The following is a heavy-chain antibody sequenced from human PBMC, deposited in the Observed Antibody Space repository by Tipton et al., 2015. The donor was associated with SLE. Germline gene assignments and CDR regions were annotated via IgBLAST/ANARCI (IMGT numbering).Heavy chain of an antibody. J-gene: IGHJ1*01. Sequence: EASGFTFSNAWMSWVRQAPGKGLEWVGRIKSKTDGGTTDYAAPVKGRFTISRDDSKNTLYLQMNSLKTEDTAVYYCITDRWARGIFGHWGQGTLVTVSS. D-gene: IGHD3-3*01. CDR3: ITDRWARGIFGH. V-gene: IGHV3-15*01. CDR2: IKSKTDGGTT. CDR1: GFTFSNAW.